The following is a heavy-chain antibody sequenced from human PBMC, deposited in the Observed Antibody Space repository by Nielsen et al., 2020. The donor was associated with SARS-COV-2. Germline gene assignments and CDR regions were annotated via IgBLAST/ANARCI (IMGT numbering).Heavy chain of an antibody. CDR3: AREWGRDGYNYNY. D-gene: IGHD5-24*01. CDR1: GFTINTNY. Sequence: GGSLRLSCAASGFTINTNYMSWVRQAPGKGLEWVSVIYSGGSTYYTDSVKGRFTMSRDNSKNTLYLQMNGLRAEDTAVYYCAREWGRDGYNYNYWGQGTLVTVSS. V-gene: IGHV3-53*01. CDR2: IYSGGST. J-gene: IGHJ4*02.